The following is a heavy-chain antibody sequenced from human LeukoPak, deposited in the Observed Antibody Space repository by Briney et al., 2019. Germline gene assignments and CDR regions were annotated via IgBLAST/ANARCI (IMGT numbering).Heavy chain of an antibody. V-gene: IGHV1-2*02. CDR1: GYTFTGYY. J-gene: IGHJ5*02. Sequence: ASVKVSCKASGYTFTGYYMHWVRLAPGQGLEWMGWINPNNGATNCAQKFQGRVTMTRDTSISTAYMELSRLRSDDTAVYYCARAGAPLNNWFDPWGQGTLVSVPS. CDR2: INPNNGAT. CDR3: ARAGAPLNNWFDP.